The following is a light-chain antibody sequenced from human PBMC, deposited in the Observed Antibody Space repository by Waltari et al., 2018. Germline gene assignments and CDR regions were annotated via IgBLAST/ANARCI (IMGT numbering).Light chain of an antibody. V-gene: IGLV3-1*01. J-gene: IGLJ3*02. CDR2: QDN. CDR1: KLGDKY. CDR3: QAWDTTTAV. Sequence: SYELTQPPSLSVSPGQPASITCSGAKLGDKYACWYQQKPGQSPVLVIYQDNKRPSGIPERFSGSNSGDTATLTISGTQAMDEADYYCQAWDTTTAVFGGGTKLTVL.